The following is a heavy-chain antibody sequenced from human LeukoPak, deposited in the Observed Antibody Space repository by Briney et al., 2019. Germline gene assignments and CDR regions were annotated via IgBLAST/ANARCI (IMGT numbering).Heavy chain of an antibody. CDR3: AREQLERRWVGAFDI. CDR2: ISSSSSYI. V-gene: IGHV3-21*01. CDR1: GFTFSSYS. Sequence: GGSLRLSCAASGFTFSSYSMNWVRQAPGKGLEWVSSISSSSSYIYYAGSVKGRFTISRDNAKNSLYLQMNSLRAEDTAVYYCAREQLERRWVGAFDIWGQGTMVTVSS. J-gene: IGHJ3*02. D-gene: IGHD1-1*01.